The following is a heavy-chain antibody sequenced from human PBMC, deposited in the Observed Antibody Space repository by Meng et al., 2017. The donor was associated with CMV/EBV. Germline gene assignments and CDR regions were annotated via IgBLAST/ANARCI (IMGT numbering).Heavy chain of an antibody. J-gene: IGHJ4*02. CDR3: ARALPLAPVGYYFDY. V-gene: IGHV3-74*01. Sequence: GGSLRLSCAASGFTFSSYWMHWVRQAPGKGLVWVSRINSDGSSTSYADSVKGRFTISRDNAKNTPYLQMNSLRAEDTAVYYCARALPLAPVGYYFDYWGQGTLVTVSS. CDR2: INSDGSST. CDR1: GFTFSSYW. D-gene: IGHD3-10*01.